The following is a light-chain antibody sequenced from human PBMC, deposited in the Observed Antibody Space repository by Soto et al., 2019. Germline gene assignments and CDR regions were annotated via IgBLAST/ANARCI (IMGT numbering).Light chain of an antibody. V-gene: IGKV4-1*01. J-gene: IGKJ4*01. CDR1: QRLFHIPNNKTY. Sequence: DIVMTQSPDSLAVSLGERATINCKSSQRLFHIPNNKTYLAWYQHKAGQSPKLLIYWAFNREFGVPDRFSGTGSGTDFTPAISSLQAADVAVYYCQQDYRVPQPTFGEGTKVEIK. CDR3: QQDYRVPQPT. CDR2: WAF.